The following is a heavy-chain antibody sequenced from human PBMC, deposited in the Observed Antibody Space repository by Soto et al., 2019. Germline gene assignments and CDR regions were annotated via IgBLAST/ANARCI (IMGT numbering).Heavy chain of an antibody. D-gene: IGHD2-21*02. Sequence: SETLSLTCAVSGYSISSGYYWGWIRQPPGKGLEWIGSIYHSGSTYYNPSLKSRVTISVDTSKNQFSLKLSSVTAADTAVYYCARYCGGDCYPPPYWYFDLWGRGILVTVSS. J-gene: IGHJ2*01. CDR3: ARYCGGDCYPPPYWYFDL. V-gene: IGHV4-38-2*01. CDR2: IYHSGST. CDR1: GYSISSGYY.